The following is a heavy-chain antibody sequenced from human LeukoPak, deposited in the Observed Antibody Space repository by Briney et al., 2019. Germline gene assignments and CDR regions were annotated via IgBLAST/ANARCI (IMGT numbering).Heavy chain of an antibody. CDR1: GGSFSGYY. CDR2: INHSGST. J-gene: IGHJ4*02. V-gene: IGHV4-34*01. Sequence: SETLSLTCAVYGGSFSGYYWSWIRQPPGKGLEWIGEINHSGSTNYNPSLKSRVTISVDTYKNQFSLKLSSVTAADTAVYYCARGKYSSGWFDYWGQGTLVTVSS. D-gene: IGHD6-19*01. CDR3: ARGKYSSGWFDY.